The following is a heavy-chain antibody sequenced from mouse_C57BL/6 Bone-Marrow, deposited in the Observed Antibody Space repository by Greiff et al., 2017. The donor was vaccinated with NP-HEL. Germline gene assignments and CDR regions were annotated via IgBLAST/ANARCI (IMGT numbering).Heavy chain of an antibody. CDR3: ARPSGTGYAMDY. V-gene: IGHV5-12*01. D-gene: IGHD4-1*01. J-gene: IGHJ4*01. Sequence: EVQLVESGGGLVQPGGSLKLSCAASGFTFSDYYMYWVRQTPEKRLEWVAYISNGGGSTYYPDTVKGRFTISRDNAKNTLYLQMSRLKSEDTAMYYCARPSGTGYAMDYWGQGTSVTVSS. CDR1: GFTFSDYY. CDR2: ISNGGGST.